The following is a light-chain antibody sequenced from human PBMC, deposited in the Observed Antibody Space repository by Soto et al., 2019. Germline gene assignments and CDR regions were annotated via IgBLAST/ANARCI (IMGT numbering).Light chain of an antibody. CDR3: QQYYSAPWT. CDR2: WAS. CDR1: QSVLYSSNNKNY. J-gene: IGKJ1*01. V-gene: IGKV4-1*01. Sequence: DIVMTQSPDSLAVSLGERATINCRSSQSVLYSSNNKNYLAWYQQKPGQPPKLLIYWASTRESGVPDRFSGSGSETDFPLTISSLQAEDVAVYYCQQYYSAPWTFGQGTKVEIK.